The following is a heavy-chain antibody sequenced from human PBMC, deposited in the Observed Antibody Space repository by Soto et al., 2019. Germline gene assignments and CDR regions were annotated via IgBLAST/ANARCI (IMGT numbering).Heavy chain of an antibody. V-gene: IGHV3-30-3*01. CDR2: ISYDGSNK. D-gene: IGHD4-17*01. Sequence: QVQLVESGGGVVQPGRSLRLSCAASGFTFSSYAMHWVRQAPGKGLEWVAVISYDGSNKYYADSVKGRLTISRDNAKNTLYLPMNSLRAEYTAGYYCASITVTTFAYWGQGTLVTVSS. CDR3: ASITVTTFAY. J-gene: IGHJ4*02. CDR1: GFTFSSYA.